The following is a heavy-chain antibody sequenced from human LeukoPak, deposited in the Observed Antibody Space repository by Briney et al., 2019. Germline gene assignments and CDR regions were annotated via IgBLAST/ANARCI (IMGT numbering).Heavy chain of an antibody. D-gene: IGHD3-3*01. V-gene: IGHV4-39*01. J-gene: IGHJ4*02. Sequence: PSETLSLTCTVSGGSISSSSYYWGWIRQPPGKGLEWIGSIYYSGSTYYNPSLKSRVTISVDTSKNQFSLKLSSVTAADTAVYYCASVPVVFGVVSIDYWGQGTLVTVSS. CDR1: GGSISSSSYY. CDR3: ASVPVVFGVVSIDY. CDR2: IYYSGST.